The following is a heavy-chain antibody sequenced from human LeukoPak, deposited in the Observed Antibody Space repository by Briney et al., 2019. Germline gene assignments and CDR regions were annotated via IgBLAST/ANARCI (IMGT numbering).Heavy chain of an antibody. J-gene: IGHJ4*02. V-gene: IGHV3-21*01. D-gene: IGHD5-12*01. CDR3: ARDTGYSGYDWIDY. CDR2: ISSSSSYI. Sequence: GGSLRLSCAASGFTFSSCSMNWVRQAPGKGLEWVSSISSSSSYIYYADSVKGRFTISRDNAKNSLYLQMNSLRAEDTAVYYCARDTGYSGYDWIDYWGQGTLVTVSS. CDR1: GFTFSSCS.